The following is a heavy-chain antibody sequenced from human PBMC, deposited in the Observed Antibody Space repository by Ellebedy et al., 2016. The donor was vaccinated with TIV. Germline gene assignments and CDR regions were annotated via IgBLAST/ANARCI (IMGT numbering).Heavy chain of an antibody. J-gene: IGHJ4*02. Sequence: GESLKISCAASGFIFSNYPMNWVRQAPGKGLEWVSGISGSGGASNFADSVKGRFAISRDNSENTVYLQMNSLRVNDTGVYYCAGGLGLLYGGSPLDYWGQGTLVTVSS. V-gene: IGHV3-23*01. CDR1: GFIFSNYP. CDR2: ISGSGGAS. CDR3: AGGLGLLYGGSPLDY. D-gene: IGHD3-3*01.